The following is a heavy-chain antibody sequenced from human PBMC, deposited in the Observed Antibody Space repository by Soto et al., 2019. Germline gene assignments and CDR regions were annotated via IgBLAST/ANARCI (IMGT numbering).Heavy chain of an antibody. CDR2: ISGSGGST. CDR3: AKDRYDFWSGPSNWFDP. D-gene: IGHD3-3*01. V-gene: IGHV3-23*01. J-gene: IGHJ5*02. Sequence: PGGSLRLSCAASGFTFSSYAMSWVRQAPGKGLEWVSAISGSGGSTYYADSVKGRFTISRNNSKNTLYLQMNSLRAEDTAVYYCAKDRYDFWSGPSNWFDPWGQGTLVTVSS. CDR1: GFTFSSYA.